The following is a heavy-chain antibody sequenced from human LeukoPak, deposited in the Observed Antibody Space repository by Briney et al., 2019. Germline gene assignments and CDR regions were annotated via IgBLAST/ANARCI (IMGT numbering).Heavy chain of an antibody. CDR3: ARESRRPPHAFDI. V-gene: IGHV4-30-2*01. CDR2: IYHSGST. Sequence: SETLSLTCAVSGGSISSGGYSWSWIRQPPGKGLEWIGYIYHSGSTYYNPSLKSRVTISVDRSKNQFSLKLSSVTAADTAVYYCARESRRPPHAFDIWGQGTMVTVSS. J-gene: IGHJ3*02. CDR1: GGSISSGGYS.